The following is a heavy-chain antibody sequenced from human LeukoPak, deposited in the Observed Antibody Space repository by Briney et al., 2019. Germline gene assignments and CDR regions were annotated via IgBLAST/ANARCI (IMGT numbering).Heavy chain of an antibody. V-gene: IGHV3-23*01. Sequence: QPGGSLRLSCAASGFTFTSYTMSWVRQAPGKGLEWVSTISGNGDRSDYADSVKGRFTISRDNSKNTVYVQMDSLRAEDTAVYYCAKGSGYSGPPDWGQGTLVTVSA. J-gene: IGHJ4*02. CDR3: AKGSGYSGPPD. CDR1: GFTFTSYT. D-gene: IGHD5-12*01. CDR2: ISGNGDRS.